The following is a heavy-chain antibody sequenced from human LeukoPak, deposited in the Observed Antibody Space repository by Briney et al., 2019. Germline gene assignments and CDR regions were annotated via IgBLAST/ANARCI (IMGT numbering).Heavy chain of an antibody. Sequence: GRSLRLSCAASGFTFSSYGMHWVRQAPGKGLEWVAVISYDGSNKYYADSVKGRFTISRDNSKNTLYLQMNSLRAEDTAVYYCAGPKYSGWIDYWGQGTLVTVSS. CDR2: ISYDGSNK. D-gene: IGHD5-12*01. J-gene: IGHJ4*02. V-gene: IGHV3-30*03. CDR3: AGPKYSGWIDY. CDR1: GFTFSSYG.